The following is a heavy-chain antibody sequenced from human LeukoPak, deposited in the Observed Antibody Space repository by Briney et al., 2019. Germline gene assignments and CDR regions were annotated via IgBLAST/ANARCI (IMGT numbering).Heavy chain of an antibody. CDR1: GFTFSGSA. CDR3: TSLIPGDSSSRDY. J-gene: IGHJ4*02. D-gene: IGHD6-13*01. Sequence: GGSLRLSCAASGFTFSGSAMHWVRQASGKGLEWVGRIRSKANSYATAHAASVKGRFTISRDDSKNTAYLQMNSLKTEDTAVYYCTSLIPGDSSSRDYWGQGTLVTVSS. CDR2: IRSKANSYAT. V-gene: IGHV3-73*01.